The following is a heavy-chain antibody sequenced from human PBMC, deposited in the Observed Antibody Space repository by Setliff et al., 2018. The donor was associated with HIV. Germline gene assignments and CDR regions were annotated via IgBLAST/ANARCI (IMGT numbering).Heavy chain of an antibody. CDR2: IHHSGSS. CDR1: DYAFTAGYL. CDR3: ARGYTSGYLDY. Sequence: SETLSLTCSVSDYAFTAGYLWGWFRQPPGKGLEWIASIHHSGSSYYMPSLRSRVTISVNTSKNQFSLNLGSVTAADTAVYYCARGYTSGYLDYWGQGTLVTVTS. D-gene: IGHD6-19*01. V-gene: IGHV4-38-2*02. J-gene: IGHJ4*02.